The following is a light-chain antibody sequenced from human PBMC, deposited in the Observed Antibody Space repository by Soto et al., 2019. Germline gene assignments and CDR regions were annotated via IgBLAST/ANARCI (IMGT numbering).Light chain of an antibody. Sequence: DIQMTQSPSTLSASVGDRVTITCRASQSIGSWLAWYQQKPGKAPKLLIYRASSLESEVLSRFSGSESGTEFTLIINSLQPDDFATYYCQQYNVYPWTFGQGTKVEIK. V-gene: IGKV1-5*03. CDR3: QQYNVYPWT. J-gene: IGKJ1*01. CDR2: RAS. CDR1: QSIGSW.